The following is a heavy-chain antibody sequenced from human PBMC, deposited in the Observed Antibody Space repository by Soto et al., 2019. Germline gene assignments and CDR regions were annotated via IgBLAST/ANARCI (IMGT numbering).Heavy chain of an antibody. D-gene: IGHD4-17*01. CDR3: VSQRTTVPTQAYFDY. CDR1: GGSVTNSSYY. J-gene: IGHJ4*02. CDR2: VYYRGRS. V-gene: IGHV4-39*01. Sequence: PSETLSLTCTVSGGSVTNSSYYWGWIRQSPGKGLEWIGSVYYRGRSYSKSSVKSRVTISVDTSKNRFSLSLNSVTASDTAVYFCVSQRTTVPTQAYFDYWGPGALGTVS.